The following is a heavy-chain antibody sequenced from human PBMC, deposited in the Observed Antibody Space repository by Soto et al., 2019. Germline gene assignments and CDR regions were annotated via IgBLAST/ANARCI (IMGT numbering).Heavy chain of an antibody. CDR3: ARGRFGELHYGMDV. CDR2: IDPSDSYT. Sequence: GESLKISCNGSGYSFTIYWISWVRQMPGKGLEWMGRIDPSDSYTNYSPSFQGHVTISADKSISTAYLQWSSLKASDTAMYYCARGRFGELHYGMDVWGQGTTVTVSS. D-gene: IGHD3-10*01. J-gene: IGHJ6*02. CDR1: GYSFTIYW. V-gene: IGHV5-10-1*01.